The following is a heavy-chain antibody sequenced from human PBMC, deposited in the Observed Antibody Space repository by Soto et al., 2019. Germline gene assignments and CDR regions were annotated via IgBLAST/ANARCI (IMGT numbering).Heavy chain of an antibody. J-gene: IGHJ6*03. Sequence: GGSLRLSCAASGFTFSSYAMSWVRQAPGKGLEWVSAISGSGGSTYYADSVKGRFTISRDNSKNTLYLQMNSLRAEDTAVYYCAKGPPTPSSSSGKQWLVRPNYYYYYMDVWGKGTTVTVSS. V-gene: IGHV3-23*01. CDR3: AKGPPTPSSSSGKQWLVRPNYYYYYMDV. CDR2: ISGSGGST. CDR1: GFTFSSYA. D-gene: IGHD6-19*01.